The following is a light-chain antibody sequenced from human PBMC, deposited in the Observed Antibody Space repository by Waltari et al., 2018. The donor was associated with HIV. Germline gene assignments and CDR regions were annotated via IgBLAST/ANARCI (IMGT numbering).Light chain of an antibody. Sequence: EIMLAQSPVTLSLSPGERATLFCRPIQRLRGYLAWYQQKPGQAPRRLIYDGSNRATVVPARFSGSGSETDFTLTISSLEPEDFAVYYCQQRRDWPLTFGGGTKVDIK. CDR3: QQRRDWPLT. CDR2: DGS. V-gene: IGKV3-11*01. CDR1: QRLRGY. J-gene: IGKJ4*01.